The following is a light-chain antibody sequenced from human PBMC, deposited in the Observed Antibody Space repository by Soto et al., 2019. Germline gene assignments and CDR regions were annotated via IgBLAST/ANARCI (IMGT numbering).Light chain of an antibody. CDR3: SSYTASSTVV. Sequence: QSVLTQSASVSGSPGQSITISCTGTSSDVGGYNFVSWYQQHPGKAPKLMIYEVTNRPSGVSNRVSGSKSGNTASLTISGLQAEDEADYYCSSYTASSTVVFGGGTKVTVL. V-gene: IGLV2-14*01. CDR1: SSDVGGYNF. CDR2: EVT. J-gene: IGLJ2*01.